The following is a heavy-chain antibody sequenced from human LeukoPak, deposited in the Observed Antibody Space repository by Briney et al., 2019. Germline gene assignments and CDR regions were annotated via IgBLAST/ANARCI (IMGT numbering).Heavy chain of an antibody. D-gene: IGHD3-16*01. Sequence: GGSLRLSCAASGFTFSNFAMHWVRQAPGKGLEWVAVISYDGSNKYYADSVKGRFTISRDNSKNTLYLQMNSLRAEDTAVYYCAKDGIILAARDYYYMDVWGKGTTVTVSS. CDR3: AKDGIILAARDYYYMDV. V-gene: IGHV3-30-3*01. CDR1: GFTFSNFA. CDR2: ISYDGSNK. J-gene: IGHJ6*03.